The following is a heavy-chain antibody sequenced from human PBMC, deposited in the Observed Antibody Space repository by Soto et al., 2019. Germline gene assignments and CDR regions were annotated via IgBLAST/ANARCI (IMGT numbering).Heavy chain of an antibody. J-gene: IGHJ6*02. Sequence: QVQLVQSGAEVKKPGSSVKVSCKASGGTFSSYAISWVRQAPGQGLEWMGGIIPIFGTANYAQKFQGRVTITADKSTSTAYMERSSLRSEDTAVYYCARGDQVGIAAAGTEIHAYYDYGMDVWGQGTTVTVSS. V-gene: IGHV1-69*06. CDR3: ARGDQVGIAAAGTEIHAYYDYGMDV. CDR1: GGTFSSYA. CDR2: IIPIFGTA. D-gene: IGHD6-13*01.